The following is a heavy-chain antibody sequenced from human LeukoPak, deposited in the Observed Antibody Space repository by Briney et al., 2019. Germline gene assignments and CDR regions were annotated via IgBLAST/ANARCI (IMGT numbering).Heavy chain of an antibody. Sequence: SETLSLTCTVSGGSISSSSYYWGWIRQPPGKGLEWIGSIYYTGSTYYNPPLKSRVTISVDTSKNQFSLKLSSVTAADTAVYYCARLHYGGNYGYYYYYMDVWGKGTTVTISS. CDR3: ARLHYGGNYGYYYYYMDV. V-gene: IGHV4-39*01. D-gene: IGHD4-23*01. CDR1: GGSISSSSYY. CDR2: IYYTGST. J-gene: IGHJ6*03.